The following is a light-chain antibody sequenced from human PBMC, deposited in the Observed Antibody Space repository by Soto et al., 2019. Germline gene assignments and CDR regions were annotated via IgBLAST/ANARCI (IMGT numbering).Light chain of an antibody. V-gene: IGLV2-14*01. Sequence: QSALTQPASVSGSPGQSIIISCTGTSSDVGGNKYVSWYQQYPGKVPKLLINKVSNRPSGVSNRFSGSKSGNTASLTISGLLAEDEADYFCTSSTSDSLYVFGTGTKLTVL. CDR2: KVS. CDR1: SSDVGGNKY. J-gene: IGLJ1*01. CDR3: TSSTSDSLYV.